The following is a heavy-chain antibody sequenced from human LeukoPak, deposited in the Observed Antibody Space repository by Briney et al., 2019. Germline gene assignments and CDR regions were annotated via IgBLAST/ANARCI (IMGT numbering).Heavy chain of an antibody. V-gene: IGHV1-2*02. CDR3: ARFVDSWNYDY. J-gene: IGHJ4*02. D-gene: IGHD1-7*01. CDR1: GYTFTGYF. Sequence: ASVNVSCKASGYTFTGYFIHWVRQAPGQGLEWMGWINPNSGDTNYAQKFQGRVTMTRDTSIRTAHMELSRLTSDDTAVYYCARFVDSWNYDYWGQGTLVTVSS. CDR2: INPNSGDT.